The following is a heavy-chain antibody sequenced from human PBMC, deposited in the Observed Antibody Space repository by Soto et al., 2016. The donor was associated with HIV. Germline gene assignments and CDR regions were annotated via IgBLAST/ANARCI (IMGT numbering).Heavy chain of an antibody. V-gene: IGHV1-2*02. D-gene: IGHD2-15*01. CDR3: ARVPFCSGGSCYSSYMDV. CDR2: INPNSGGT. J-gene: IGHJ6*03. CDR1: GYTFTGYY. Sequence: QVQLVRSGAEVKKPGASVKVSCKASGYTFTGYYMHWVRQAPGQGLEWMGWINPNSGGTNYPQKFQGRVTMTRDTSIGTGYMELSRLRSDDTAVYFCARVPFCSGGSCYSSYMDVWGKGTTVTVSS.